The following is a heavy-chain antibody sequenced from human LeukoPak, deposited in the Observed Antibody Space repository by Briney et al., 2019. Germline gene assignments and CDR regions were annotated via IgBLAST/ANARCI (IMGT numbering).Heavy chain of an antibody. D-gene: IGHD1-26*01. Sequence: PSETLSLTCAVYGGSFSGYYWSWIRQPPGKGLEWIGEINHSGSTNYNPSLRSRVTISVDTSKNQFSLKLSSVTAADTAVYYCARVGATLLFDYWGQGTLVTVSS. CDR3: ARVGATLLFDY. J-gene: IGHJ4*02. CDR1: GGSFSGYY. V-gene: IGHV4-34*01. CDR2: INHSGST.